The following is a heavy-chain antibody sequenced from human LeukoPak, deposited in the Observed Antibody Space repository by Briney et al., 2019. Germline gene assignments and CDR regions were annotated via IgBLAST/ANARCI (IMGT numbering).Heavy chain of an antibody. J-gene: IGHJ4*02. CDR1: GYTFTSYA. D-gene: IGHD5-18*01. V-gene: IGHV1-46*01. CDR3: AREREDSYYFDY. CDR2: IKISGGSS. Sequence: GASVKVSCKASGYTFTSYAMNWVRQAPGQGLEWMGIIKISGGSSTYAQMFQGRVTMTRDTSTRTVYMEMSSLTSEDTALYYCAREREDSYYFDYWGQGTLVTVSS.